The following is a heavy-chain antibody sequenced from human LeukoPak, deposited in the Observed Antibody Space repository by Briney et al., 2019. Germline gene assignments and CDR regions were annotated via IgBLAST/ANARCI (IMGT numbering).Heavy chain of an antibody. D-gene: IGHD3-22*01. Sequence: PSQTLSLTCTVSGGSISSGGYYWSWIRQHPGKGLEWIGYIYYSGSTYHNPSLKSRVTISVDTSKNQFSLKLSSVTAADTAVYYCARGSWGYYDSSGYYHPYPHTASQIDYWGQGTLVTVSS. CDR3: ARGSWGYYDSSGYYHPYPHTASQIDY. J-gene: IGHJ4*02. CDR1: GGSISSGGYY. V-gene: IGHV4-31*03. CDR2: IYYSGST.